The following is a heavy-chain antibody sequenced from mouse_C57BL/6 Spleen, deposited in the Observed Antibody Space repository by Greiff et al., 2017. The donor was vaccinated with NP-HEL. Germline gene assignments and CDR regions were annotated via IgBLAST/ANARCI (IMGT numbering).Heavy chain of an antibody. J-gene: IGHJ3*01. V-gene: IGHV1-18*01. D-gene: IGHD2-4*01. CDR2: INPNNGGT. Sequence: DVKLQESGPELVKPGASVKIPCKASGYTFTDYNMDWVKQSHGKSLEWIGDINPNNGGTIYNQKFKGKATLTVDKSSSTAYMELRSLTSEDTAVYYCARRGYDYSWFAYWGQGTLVTVSA. CDR3: ARRGYDYSWFAY. CDR1: GYTFTDYN.